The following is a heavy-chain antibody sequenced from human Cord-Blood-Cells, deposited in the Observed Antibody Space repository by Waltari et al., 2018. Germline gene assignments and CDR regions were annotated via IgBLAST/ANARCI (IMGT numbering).Heavy chain of an antibody. V-gene: IGHV1-69*01. D-gene: IGHD3-9*01. CDR2: SIPIFGTA. J-gene: IGHJ6*02. CDR1: GGTFSSYA. Sequence: QVQLVQSGAEVKKPGSSVKVSCKASGGTFSSYALSWVRQAPGQGLEWMGGSIPIFGTANYAQKFQGRVTITADESTSTAYMELSSLRSEDTAVYYCARGLRYFDWLLSSYYYYGMDVWGQGTTVTVSS. CDR3: ARGLRYFDWLLSSYYYYGMDV.